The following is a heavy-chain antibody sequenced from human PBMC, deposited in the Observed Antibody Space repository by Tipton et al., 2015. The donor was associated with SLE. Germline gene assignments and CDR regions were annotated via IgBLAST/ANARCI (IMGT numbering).Heavy chain of an antibody. V-gene: IGHV3-21*01. CDR3: AREDITAAGTPFDP. CDR1: GFSFSSYS. CDR2: IDSTSSYI. J-gene: IGHJ5*02. D-gene: IGHD6-13*01. Sequence: SLRLSCAASGFSFSSYSMHWVRQAPGKGLEWVSSIDSTSSYIYQTDSVKGRFTVSRDNGKNSLYLQMNSLRAEDTAVYYCAREDITAAGTPFDPWGQGTLVTVSS.